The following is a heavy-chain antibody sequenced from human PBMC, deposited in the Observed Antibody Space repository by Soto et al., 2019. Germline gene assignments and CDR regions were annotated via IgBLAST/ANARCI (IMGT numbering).Heavy chain of an antibody. J-gene: IGHJ5*02. CDR1: GYSISSGEY. Sequence: PSETLSLTCAVSGYSISSGEYWGWIRQLPGKGLELIGIIYHSWSTYYNPSLKSRVTISVHTSKNQFSLKLSSVTAADTAVYYWARARSYCSRTSGSLGGRIDPSGQGTLVTVSS. D-gene: IGHD2-2*01. CDR3: ARARSYCSRTSGSLGGRIDP. CDR2: IYHSWST. V-gene: IGHV4-38-2*01.